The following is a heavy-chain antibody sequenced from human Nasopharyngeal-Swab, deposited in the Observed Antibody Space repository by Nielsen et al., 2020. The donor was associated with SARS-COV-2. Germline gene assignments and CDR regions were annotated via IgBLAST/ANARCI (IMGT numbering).Heavy chain of an antibody. V-gene: IGHV3-7*01. CDR3: ERDGLVGATTGFDI. Sequence: VRQMPGKGLEWVANIKQDGSEKYYVDSVKGRFTISRDNAKNSLYLQMNSLRAEDTAVYYCERDGLVGATTGFDIWGQGTMVTVSS. D-gene: IGHD1-26*01. J-gene: IGHJ3*02. CDR2: IKQDGSEK.